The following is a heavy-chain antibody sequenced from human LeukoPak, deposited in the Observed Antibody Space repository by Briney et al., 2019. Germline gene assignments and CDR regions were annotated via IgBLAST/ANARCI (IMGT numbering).Heavy chain of an antibody. D-gene: IGHD4-17*01. V-gene: IGHV4-39*07. J-gene: IGHJ4*02. CDR3: AKDYGDYPLTFDY. CDR2: IYYSGIT. CDR1: GGSIRSSSYH. Sequence: PSETLSLTCTVSGGSIRSSSYHWGWIRQPPGKGLEWIGSIYYSGITYYNPSLKSRVTISVDTSKNQFSLKLSSVTAADTAVYYCAKDYGDYPLTFDYWSQGTLVTVSS.